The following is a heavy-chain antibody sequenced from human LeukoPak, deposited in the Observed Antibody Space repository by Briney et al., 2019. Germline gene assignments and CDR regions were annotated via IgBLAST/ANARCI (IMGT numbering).Heavy chain of an antibody. J-gene: IGHJ6*03. CDR2: IYPDDSDT. CDR1: GSTFSSYW. CDR3: ARLAYCSNDVCYSNYYYSMDV. Sequence: GESLKISCKGSGSTFSSYWIGGVRQMPGKGLEWMGIIYPDDSDTRYSPSFQGQVTISADKSISTAYLQWSSLKASDTAMYYCARLAYCSNDVCYSNYYYSMDVWGKGTTVTVSS. V-gene: IGHV5-51*01. D-gene: IGHD2-8*01.